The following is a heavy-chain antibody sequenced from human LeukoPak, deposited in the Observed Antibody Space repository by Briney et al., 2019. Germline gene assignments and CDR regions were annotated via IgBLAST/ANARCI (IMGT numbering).Heavy chain of an antibody. J-gene: IGHJ4*02. CDR1: SGSLSGYY. D-gene: IGHD6-6*01. V-gene: IGHV4-34*01. CDR3: ARRSHYSTSSGASG. Sequence: SETLSLTCAVYSGSLSGYYWNWIRQPPGKGLEWIGEIYHSGSTNYNPSLKNRVTISVDTSKNQFSLKLRSVTAADTAVYYCARRSHYSTSSGASGWGQGTLVTVSS. CDR2: IYHSGST.